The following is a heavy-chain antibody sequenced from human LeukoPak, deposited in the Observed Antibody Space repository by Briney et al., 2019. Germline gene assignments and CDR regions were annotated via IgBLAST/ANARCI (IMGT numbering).Heavy chain of an antibody. CDR2: INPSGGST. V-gene: IGHV1-46*01. D-gene: IGHD4-17*01. J-gene: IGHJ4*02. Sequence: ASVRVSCKASGYTFTSYYMHWVRQAPGQGLEWMGIINPSGGSTSYAQKFQGRVTMTRDMSTSTVYMELSNLRSEDTAVYYCARANFGDYEGGFDYWGQGTLVTVSS. CDR3: ARANFGDYEGGFDY. CDR1: GYTFTSYY.